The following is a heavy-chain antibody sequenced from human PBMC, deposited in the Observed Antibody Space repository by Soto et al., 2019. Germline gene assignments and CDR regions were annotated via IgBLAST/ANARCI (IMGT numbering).Heavy chain of an antibody. V-gene: IGHV1-69*01. J-gene: IGHJ6*02. CDR3: ARDLDYYGSGSHYHYGMGV. D-gene: IGHD3-10*01. CDR1: GGTFSRYA. CDR2: IVPIYGTR. Sequence: QVQLVQSGAEVKKPGSSVKVSCKASGGTFSRYAFSWVRQAPGQGLEWMGGIVPIYGTRGFAQKFQGRLTITADEPTRTAYMELSSLRSEDTVVYYCARDLDYYGSGSHYHYGMGVWGQGTTVTVSS.